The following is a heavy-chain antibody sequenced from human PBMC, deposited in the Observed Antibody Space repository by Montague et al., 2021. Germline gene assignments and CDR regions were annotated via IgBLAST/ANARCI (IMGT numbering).Heavy chain of an antibody. J-gene: IGHJ4*02. CDR1: GDSLSSVGYS. CDR3: ARGRLATGDFDC. D-gene: IGHD6-13*01. Sequence: TLSLTCTVSGDSLSSVGYSWTWIRQHPGKGLEWIGYMYYSGSTYYNPSLKSRVSISGDTSKNHFSLRLTSVTAAATAVYYCARGRLATGDFDCWGQGTLVTVSA. V-gene: IGHV4-31*03. CDR2: MYYSGST.